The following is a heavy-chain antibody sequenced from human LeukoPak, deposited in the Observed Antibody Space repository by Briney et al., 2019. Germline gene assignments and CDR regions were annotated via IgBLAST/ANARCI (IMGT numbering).Heavy chain of an antibody. CDR3: AREYCGGDCRIDY. Sequence: GGSLRLSCAAYGFTFSSYSMNWVRQAPGKVLEWVSSISSSRSYIYYADSVKGRVTISRDNAKNSLYLQMNSLRAEDTAVYYCAREYCGGDCRIDYWGQGTLVTVSS. D-gene: IGHD2-21*01. CDR1: GFTFSSYS. J-gene: IGHJ4*02. CDR2: ISSSRSYI. V-gene: IGHV3-21*01.